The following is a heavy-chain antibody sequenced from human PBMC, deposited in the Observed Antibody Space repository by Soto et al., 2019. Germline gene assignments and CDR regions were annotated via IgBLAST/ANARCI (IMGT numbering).Heavy chain of an antibody. CDR3: AIESPDIVVVPAAVRLYYYGMDV. D-gene: IGHD2-2*01. Sequence: QVQLVQSGAEVKKPGASVKVSCKASGYTFTSYGISWVRQAPGQGLEWMGWISAYNGNTNYAQKLQGRVTMTTDTSTSTAYMELRSLRSDDTAVYYCAIESPDIVVVPAAVRLYYYGMDVWGQGTTVTVS. CDR1: GYTFTSYG. J-gene: IGHJ6*02. V-gene: IGHV1-18*04. CDR2: ISAYNGNT.